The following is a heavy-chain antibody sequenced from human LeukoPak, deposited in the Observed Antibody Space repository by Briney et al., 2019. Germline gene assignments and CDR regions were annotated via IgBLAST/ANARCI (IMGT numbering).Heavy chain of an antibody. J-gene: IGHJ3*02. V-gene: IGHV1-46*01. CDR1: GSTFTSYY. Sequence: ASVKVSCKASGSTFTSYYMHWVRQAPGQGLEWMGIINPSGGSTRYAQKFQSRVTMIRETFRSTVYMELSSLRSEDTAVYYCARAGAYCSSTSCYAFDIWGQGTMVTVSS. D-gene: IGHD2-2*01. CDR2: INPSGGST. CDR3: ARAGAYCSSTSCYAFDI.